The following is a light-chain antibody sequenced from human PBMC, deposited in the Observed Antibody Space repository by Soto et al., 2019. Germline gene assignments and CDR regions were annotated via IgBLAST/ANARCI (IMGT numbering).Light chain of an antibody. CDR1: QDISSS. CDR2: AAS. CDR3: LQHNTYPLT. V-gene: IGKV1-17*03. Sequence: DIQMTQSPSAMSASVGDRVTITCRASQDISSSLAWFQQKPGKDPKRLIYAASSLQSGVPSRFSGSGSGTEFTLTSSSLQPEDFATYYCLQHNTYPLTFGGGTKVEIK. J-gene: IGKJ4*01.